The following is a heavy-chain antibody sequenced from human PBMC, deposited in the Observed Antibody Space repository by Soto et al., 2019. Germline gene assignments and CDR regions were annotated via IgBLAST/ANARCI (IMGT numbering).Heavy chain of an antibody. CDR1: GFIFSSYG. CDR3: ARQPYYDYVWGSYATGQGFDY. Sequence: GGSLRLSCAGSGFIFSSYGIHWVRQAPGKGLEWVAVISYDASGLNTDYADPVKGRFYISRDNSKNTVSLHMNSLRAEDTALYYCARQPYYDYVWGSYATGQGFDYWGQGTLVTVSS. CDR2: ISYDASGLNT. J-gene: IGHJ4*02. D-gene: IGHD3-16*01. V-gene: IGHV3-30*03.